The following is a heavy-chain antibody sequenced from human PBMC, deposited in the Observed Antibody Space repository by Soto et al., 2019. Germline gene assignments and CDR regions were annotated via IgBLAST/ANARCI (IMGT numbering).Heavy chain of an antibody. CDR2: IYYSGST. J-gene: IGHJ6*02. D-gene: IGHD3-3*01. Sequence: SETLSLTCTVSGGSISSGGYYWSWIRQHPGKGLEWIGYIYYSGSTYYNPSLKSRVTISVDTSKNQFSLKLSSVTAADTAVYYCARVRPTLFWSGYYTGSDGMDVWGQGTTVTVSS. V-gene: IGHV4-31*03. CDR1: GGSISSGGYY. CDR3: ARVRPTLFWSGYYTGSDGMDV.